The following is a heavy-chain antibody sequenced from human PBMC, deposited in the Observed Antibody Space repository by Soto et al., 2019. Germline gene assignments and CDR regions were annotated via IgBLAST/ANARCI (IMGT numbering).Heavy chain of an antibody. CDR1: GGTFSSYT. J-gene: IGHJ4*02. CDR2: IIPILGIA. CDR3: ARGIGDSSGYYADPFDY. V-gene: IGHV1-69*02. D-gene: IGHD3-22*01. Sequence: GASVKVSCKASGGTFSSYTISWVRQAPGQGLEWMGRIIPILGIANYAQKFQGRVTITADKSTSTAYMELSSLRSEDTAVYYCARGIGDSSGYYADPFDYWGQGTLVTVSS.